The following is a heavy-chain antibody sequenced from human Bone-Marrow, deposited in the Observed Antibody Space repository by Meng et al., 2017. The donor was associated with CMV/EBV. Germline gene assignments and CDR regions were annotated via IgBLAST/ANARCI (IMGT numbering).Heavy chain of an antibody. D-gene: IGHD6-13*01. CDR2: ISGYNGNT. Sequence: GSAKVSCKAFGDNFKSYGISWVRQAPGQGLEWMGWISGYNGNTNYAQKLQGRVTMTTDTTTSTAYMELRSLRSDDTAVDYCAIIAAADTFDFWGQGTLVTVSS. V-gene: IGHV1-18*01. CDR3: AIIAAADTFDF. CDR1: GDNFKSYG. J-gene: IGHJ4*02.